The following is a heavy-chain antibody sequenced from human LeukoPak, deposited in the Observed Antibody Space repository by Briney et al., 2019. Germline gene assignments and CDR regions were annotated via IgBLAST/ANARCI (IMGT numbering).Heavy chain of an antibody. CDR3: AKDGVTANNPWDWFDP. J-gene: IGHJ5*02. CDR2: IHGIGGNT. Sequence: GGSLRLSCAASGFTFSSYAMSWVRQAPGKGLEWVSSIHGIGGNTYYADSVKGRFTTSRDNSKNTLYLQMNSLGAEDTAVYYCAKDGVTANNPWDWFDPWGQGTLVTASS. D-gene: IGHD2-21*02. CDR1: GFTFSSYA. V-gene: IGHV3-23*01.